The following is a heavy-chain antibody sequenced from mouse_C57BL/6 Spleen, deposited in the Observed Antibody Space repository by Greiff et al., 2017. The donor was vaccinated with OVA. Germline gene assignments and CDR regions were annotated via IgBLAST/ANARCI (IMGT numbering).Heavy chain of an antibody. J-gene: IGHJ2*01. CDR1: GYSFTDYN. V-gene: IGHV1-39*01. CDR2: INPNYGTT. D-gene: IGHD2-5*01. Sequence: EVQLQQSGPELVKPGASVKISCKASGYSFTDYNMNWVKQSNGKSLEWIGVINPNYGTTSYNQKFKGKATLTVDQSSSTAYMQLNSRTSEDSAVYYCAAYYINPSYYVDYWGQGTTLTVSS. CDR3: AAYYINPSYYVDY.